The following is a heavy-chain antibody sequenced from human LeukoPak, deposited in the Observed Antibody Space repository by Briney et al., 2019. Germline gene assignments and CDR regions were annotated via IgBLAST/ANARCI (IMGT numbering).Heavy chain of an antibody. D-gene: IGHD6-19*01. CDR1: GGSISGYY. Sequence: SETLSLTCTVSGGSISGYYWSWIRQPPGKGLEWIGEINHSGSTNYNPSLKSRVTISVDTSKNQFSLKLSSVTAADTAVYYCARYNPRNSQQWLNIWGQGTMVTVSS. V-gene: IGHV4-34*01. CDR2: INHSGST. J-gene: IGHJ3*02. CDR3: ARYNPRNSQQWLNI.